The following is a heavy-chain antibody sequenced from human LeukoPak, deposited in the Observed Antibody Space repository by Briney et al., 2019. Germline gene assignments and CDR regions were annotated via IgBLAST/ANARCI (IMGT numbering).Heavy chain of an antibody. D-gene: IGHD6-13*01. CDR2: IIPILGIA. Sequence: SVKVSCKASGGTFSSYAISWVRQAPGQGLEWMGRIIPILGIANYAQKFQGRGTITADKSTSTAYMKPSSLRSEDTAVYYCARGGIAAAAKHWFDPWGQGTLVTVSS. CDR3: ARGGIAAAAKHWFDP. J-gene: IGHJ5*02. V-gene: IGHV1-69*04. CDR1: GGTFSSYA.